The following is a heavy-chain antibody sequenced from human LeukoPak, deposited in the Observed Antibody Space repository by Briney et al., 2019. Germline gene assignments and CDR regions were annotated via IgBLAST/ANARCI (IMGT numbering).Heavy chain of an antibody. CDR3: ARRPQDFGWLFIFDD. D-gene: IGHD3-9*01. J-gene: IGHJ4*02. CDR2: ISSSSSTI. CDR1: GFTFSSYS. V-gene: IGHV3-48*02. Sequence: PGGSLRLSCAASGFTFSSYSLNWVRQAPGKGLEWVSYISSSSSTIYYADSVKGRFTISRDNAKNSLYLQMNSLRDEDTVVYYCARRPQDFGWLFIFDDWGQGTLVTVSS.